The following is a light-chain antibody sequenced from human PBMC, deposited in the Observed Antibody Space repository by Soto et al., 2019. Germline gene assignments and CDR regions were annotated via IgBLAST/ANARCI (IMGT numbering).Light chain of an antibody. CDR1: QTVTSNY. CDR2: GAS. V-gene: IGKV3-20*01. CDR3: QQYGSSPFG. Sequence: EIVLTQSPGTLSSSPGERATLSCRASQTVTSNYLAWYQQKPGQAPRLLFFGASIRATGLPDRFSGGGSGTDFTLTISRLEPEDFAIYYCQQYGSSPFGFGGGTKVDIK. J-gene: IGKJ4*01.